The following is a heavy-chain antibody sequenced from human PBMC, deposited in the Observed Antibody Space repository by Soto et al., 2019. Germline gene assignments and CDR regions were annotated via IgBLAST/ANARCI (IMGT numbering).Heavy chain of an antibody. J-gene: IGHJ5*02. CDR3: ARDRYYDSSGYVRFDP. V-gene: IGHV1-3*01. CDR1: GYTFTSYA. CDR2: INAGNGNT. D-gene: IGHD3-22*01. Sequence: ASVKVSCKASGYTFTSYAMHWVRQAPGQRLEWMGWINAGNGNTKYSQKFQGRVTITRDTSASTAYMELSSLRSEDTAVYYCARDRYYDSSGYVRFDPWGQGTLVTVSS.